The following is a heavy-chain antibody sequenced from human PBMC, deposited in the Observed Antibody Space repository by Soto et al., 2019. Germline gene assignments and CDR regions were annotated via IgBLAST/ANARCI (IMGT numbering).Heavy chain of an antibody. CDR3: ARVSHLGLGHDS. D-gene: IGHD1-26*01. CDR2: TFYRSNWNY. J-gene: IGHJ4*02. CDR1: GDSVSSNVAA. V-gene: IGHV6-1*01. Sequence: SQTLSLTCAISGDSVSSNVAAWTWIRQSPSRGLEWLGRTFYRSNWNYNYAVSVTGRMTINPDTSRNQVSLQLNSVTPEDTAVYYCARVSHLGLGHDSWRQRTLVTVTA.